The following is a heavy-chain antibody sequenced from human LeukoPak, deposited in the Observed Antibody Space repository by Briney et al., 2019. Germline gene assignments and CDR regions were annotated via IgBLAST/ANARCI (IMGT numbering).Heavy chain of an antibody. Sequence: GGSLRLSCAASGFTFSSYAMSWVRQAPGKGLEWVSAISASGGSTYYADSVKGRFTISRDNSKNTLYLQMNSLRAEDTAVYYCVRGLVRGVILSYVYWGQGTLVTVSS. CDR2: ISASGGST. CDR3: VRGLVRGVILSYVY. V-gene: IGHV3-23*01. CDR1: GFTFSSYA. J-gene: IGHJ4*02. D-gene: IGHD3-10*01.